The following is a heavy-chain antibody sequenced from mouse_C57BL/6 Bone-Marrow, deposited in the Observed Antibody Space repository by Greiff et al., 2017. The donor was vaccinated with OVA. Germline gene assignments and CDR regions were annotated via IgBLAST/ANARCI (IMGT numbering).Heavy chain of an antibody. V-gene: IGHV1-9*01. Sequence: QVQLQQSGAELMKPGASVKLSCKASGYTFTGYWIAWVKQRPGHGLEWIGAIFPGSGCTNYKEKFKGKATFTTDTSSNTAYMQLSSLRTEDSAIYYCARPPLGSWFAYWGQGTLVTVSA. J-gene: IGHJ3*01. D-gene: IGHD3-3*01. CDR2: IFPGSGCT. CDR3: ARPPLGSWFAY. CDR1: GYTFTGYW.